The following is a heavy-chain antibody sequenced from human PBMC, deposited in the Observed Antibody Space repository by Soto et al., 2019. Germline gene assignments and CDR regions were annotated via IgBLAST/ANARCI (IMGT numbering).Heavy chain of an antibody. CDR3: AKDIVVVVAATPGFAFDI. V-gene: IGHV3-9*01. D-gene: IGHD2-15*01. CDR1: GFTFDDYA. J-gene: IGHJ3*02. CDR2: ISWNSGSI. Sequence: DVQLVESGGGLVQPGRSLRLSCAASGFTFDDYAMHWVRQAPGKGLEWVSGISWNSGSIGYADYVKGRFTISRDNAKNSLYLQMNSLRAEDTALYYCAKDIVVVVAATPGFAFDIWGQGTMVTVSS.